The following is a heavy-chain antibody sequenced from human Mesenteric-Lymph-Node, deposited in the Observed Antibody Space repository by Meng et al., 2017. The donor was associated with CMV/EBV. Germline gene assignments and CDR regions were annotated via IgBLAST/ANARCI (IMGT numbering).Heavy chain of an antibody. D-gene: IGHD2-21*01. CDR2: IDTSDSTT. CDR1: GFSFSDYY. V-gene: IGHV3-11*04. CDR3: ARDKGCGINCPSLGFDP. J-gene: IGHJ5*02. Sequence: GGPLRLSCAASGFSFSDYYMGWMRQAPGKGLEWVAYIDTSDSTTYYADSVQGRFSISRDNAKESLYLEMNSLRAEDTAVYHCARDKGCGINCPSLGFDPWGHGTLVTVSS.